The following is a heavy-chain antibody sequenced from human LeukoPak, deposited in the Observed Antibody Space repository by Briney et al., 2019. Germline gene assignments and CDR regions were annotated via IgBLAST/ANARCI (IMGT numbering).Heavy chain of an antibody. CDR3: APLKGDIVVDSH. CDR2: IFWDGDK. J-gene: IGHJ4*02. CDR1: GFSLSTRGMA. Sequence: SGPTLVKPTQTLTLTCTFSGFSLSTRGMAVGWIRQPPGKALEWLALIFWDGDKRYRPALKSRLTITKDTSKNQVVLTMTNMDPVDTATYYCAPLKGDIVVDSHWGQGTLVTVSS. V-gene: IGHV2-5*02. D-gene: IGHD3-22*01.